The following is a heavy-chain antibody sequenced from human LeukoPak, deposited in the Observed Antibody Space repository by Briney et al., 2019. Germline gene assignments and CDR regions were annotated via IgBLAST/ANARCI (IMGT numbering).Heavy chain of an antibody. CDR2: IYYSGSI. V-gene: IGHV4-61*01. CDR3: ARSRRPHFDY. Sequence: SETLSLTCTVSGGSVSSGSYYWSWIRQPPGKGLEWIGYIYYSGSINYNPSLKSRVTISVDTSKNQFSLKLSSVTAADTAVYYCARSRRPHFDYWGQGTLVTVSS. CDR1: GGSVSSGSYY. J-gene: IGHJ4*02.